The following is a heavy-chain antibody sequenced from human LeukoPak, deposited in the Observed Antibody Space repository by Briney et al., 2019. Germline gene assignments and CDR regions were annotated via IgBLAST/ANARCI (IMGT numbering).Heavy chain of an antibody. CDR3: ARDSSSWYYDY. CDR1: GFTFSSYW. J-gene: IGHJ4*02. CDR2: IKSDGSST. Sequence: GGSLRLSCAASGFTFSSYWMHWVRQAPGKGLVWVPCIKSDGSSTTYTDSVNGRLTISRDNAKNTLHLQMNSLRAEDTAVYYCARDSSSWYYDYWGQGTLVTVSS. V-gene: IGHV3-74*03. D-gene: IGHD6-13*01.